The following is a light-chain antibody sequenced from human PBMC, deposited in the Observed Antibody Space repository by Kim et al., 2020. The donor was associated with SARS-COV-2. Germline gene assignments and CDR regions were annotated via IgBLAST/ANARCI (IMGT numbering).Light chain of an antibody. CDR2: GAS. Sequence: SPGERATLSCRASQSTGRNLAWYQQKPGQAPRLLIYGASTRATDIPARFSGSGSGADFTLTISSLQSEDFAVYYCQQYNQWPPLTFGGGTKVDIK. CDR1: QSTGRN. J-gene: IGKJ4*01. CDR3: QQYNQWPPLT. V-gene: IGKV3-15*01.